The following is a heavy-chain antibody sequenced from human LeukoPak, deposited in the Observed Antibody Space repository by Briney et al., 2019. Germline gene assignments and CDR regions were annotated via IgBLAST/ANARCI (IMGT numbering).Heavy chain of an antibody. V-gene: IGHV4-30-4*08. J-gene: IGHJ4*02. CDR3: ARLGTAPFDY. D-gene: IGHD3-16*01. CDR1: SGSISSGDYY. CDR2: ISYTGTT. Sequence: KPSETLSLTCTVSSGSISSGDYYWSWIRQPPGKGLEWIGYISYTGTTYYNPSLKSRVTISEDTSKNLFSLELNSVTAADTAVYYCARLGTAPFDYWGQGTLVTVSS.